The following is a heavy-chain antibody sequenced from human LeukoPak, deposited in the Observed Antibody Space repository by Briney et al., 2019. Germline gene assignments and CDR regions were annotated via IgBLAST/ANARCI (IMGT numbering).Heavy chain of an antibody. CDR1: GFTFSSYG. Sequence: GRSLRLSCAASGFTFSSYGMHWVRQAPGKGLEWVAFIRYDGSNKYYADSVKGRFTISRDNSKNTLYLQMNSLRAEDTAVYYCAKDILDYYGSGSYYNLAYWGQGTLVTVSS. D-gene: IGHD3-10*01. CDR2: IRYDGSNK. V-gene: IGHV3-30*02. CDR3: AKDILDYYGSGSYYNLAY. J-gene: IGHJ4*02.